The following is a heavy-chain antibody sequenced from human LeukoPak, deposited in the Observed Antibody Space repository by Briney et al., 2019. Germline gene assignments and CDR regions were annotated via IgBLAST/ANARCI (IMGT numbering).Heavy chain of an antibody. CDR1: GYTFTGYY. D-gene: IGHD3-10*01. CDR2: INPNSGGT. CDR3: ARVRFTMVRGAPDY. V-gene: IGHV1-2*02. J-gene: IGHJ4*02. Sequence: ASVKVSCKASGYTFTGYYMHWVRQAPGQGLEWMGWINPNSGGTNYAQKFQGRVTMTRDMSISTAYMELGRLRSDDTAVYYCARVRFTMVRGAPDYWGQGTLVTVSS.